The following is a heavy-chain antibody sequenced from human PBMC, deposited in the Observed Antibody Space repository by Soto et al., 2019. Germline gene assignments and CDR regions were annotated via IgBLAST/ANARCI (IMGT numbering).Heavy chain of an antibody. J-gene: IGHJ3*02. CDR2: ISYDGSNK. V-gene: IGHV3-30*04. D-gene: IGHD7-27*01. CDR1: GFTFSSYA. CDR3: ARDLANWGSDRGAFDI. Sequence: GGSLRLSCAASGFTFSSYAMHWVRQAPGKGLEWVAVISYDGSNKYYADSVKGRFTISRDNSKNTLYLQMNSLRAEDTAVYYCARDLANWGSDRGAFDIWGQGTMVTVSS.